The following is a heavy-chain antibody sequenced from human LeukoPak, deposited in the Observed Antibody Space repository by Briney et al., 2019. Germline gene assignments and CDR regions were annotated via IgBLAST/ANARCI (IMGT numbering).Heavy chain of an antibody. Sequence: ASVKVSCKASGYTFTSYGISWVRQAPGQGLEWMGWISAYNGNTNYAQKLQGRVTMATDTSTSTAYMELRSLRSDDTAVYYCARDEGQQLNYYYGMDVWGQGTMVTVSS. V-gene: IGHV1-18*01. J-gene: IGHJ6*02. CDR3: ARDEGQQLNYYYGMDV. CDR1: GYTFTSYG. CDR2: ISAYNGNT. D-gene: IGHD6-13*01.